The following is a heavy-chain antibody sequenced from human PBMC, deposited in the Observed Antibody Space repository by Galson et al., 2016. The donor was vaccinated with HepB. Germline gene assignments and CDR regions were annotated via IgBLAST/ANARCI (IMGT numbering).Heavy chain of an antibody. Sequence: QSGAEVKKPGESLRLSCKASGYIFTSDWISWVRQMPGKGLEWMGSIDPRDSDTNYSPSFQGHVTISTDKSISTAYLQCSSLKPSDTAMYYCARHYNYGYAYWGQGALVTVSS. CDR3: ARHYNYGYAY. J-gene: IGHJ4*02. CDR2: IDPRDSDT. CDR1: GYIFTSDW. V-gene: IGHV5-10-1*01. D-gene: IGHD5-18*01.